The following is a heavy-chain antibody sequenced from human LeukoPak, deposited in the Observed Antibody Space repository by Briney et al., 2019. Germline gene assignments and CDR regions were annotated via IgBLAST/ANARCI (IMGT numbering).Heavy chain of an antibody. J-gene: IGHJ6*03. V-gene: IGHV3-21*01. D-gene: IGHD1-26*01. CDR2: ITSSSTYI. Sequence: GGSLRLSCAASGFTFSTYNMNWVRQAPGKGLEWVSSITSSSTYIYYADSVKGRFTISRDNAKNSLYLQMNSLRAEDTAVYYCARDPYSGGYGDYYYYYMDLWGQGTTVTVSS. CDR3: ARDPYSGGYGDYYYYYMDL. CDR1: GFTFSTYN.